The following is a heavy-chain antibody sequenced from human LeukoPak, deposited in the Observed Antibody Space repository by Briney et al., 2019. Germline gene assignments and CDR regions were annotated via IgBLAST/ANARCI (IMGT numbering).Heavy chain of an antibody. CDR1: GFTFTNYA. Sequence: GGSLRLSCAASGFTFTNYAMNWVRQAPGKGLEWVAVISYDGSNKYYADSVKGRFTISRDNSKNTLYLQMNSLRAEDTAVYYCAKEKGEARVPGISACYFDYWGRATLVIVS. CDR2: ISYDGSNK. V-gene: IGHV3-30-3*01. D-gene: IGHD3-16*01. J-gene: IGHJ2*01. CDR3: AKEKGEARVPGISACYFDY.